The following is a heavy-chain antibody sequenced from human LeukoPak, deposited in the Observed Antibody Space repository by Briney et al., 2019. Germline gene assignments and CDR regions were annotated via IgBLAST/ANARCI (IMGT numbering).Heavy chain of an antibody. V-gene: IGHV4-39*01. CDR2: VFDSGSP. D-gene: IGHD5-12*01. CDR1: GGSISRTSYY. CDR3: ARHNRPGLSGYENAFDI. J-gene: IGHJ3*02. Sequence: SETLSLTCTVSGGSISRTSYYWDWVRQPPGKGLEWIGNVFDSGSPHYNPALQSRVTISVDTSKNQFCLRLSSVTAADTAVYYCARHNRPGLSGYENAFDIWGQGTMVTVSS.